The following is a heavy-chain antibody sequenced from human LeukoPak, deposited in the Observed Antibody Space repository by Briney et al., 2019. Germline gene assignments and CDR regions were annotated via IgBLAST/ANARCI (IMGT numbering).Heavy chain of an antibody. CDR1: GFTFSSYA. V-gene: IGHV3-23*01. J-gene: IGHJ4*02. CDR3: AKSGAYCTNGVCYLFDY. CDR2: ISGSGDNT. Sequence: GGSLRLSCAASGFTFSSYAMNWVRQAPGKGLEWISSISGSGDNTYYADSVKGRFTISRDNSKNTLYLHVNSLRAEDTAVYYCAKSGAYCTNGVCYLFDYWGQGTLVTVSS. D-gene: IGHD2-8*01.